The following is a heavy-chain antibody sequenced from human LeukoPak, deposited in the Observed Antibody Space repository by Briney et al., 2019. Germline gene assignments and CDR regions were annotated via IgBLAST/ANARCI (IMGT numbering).Heavy chain of an antibody. J-gene: IGHJ3*02. CDR2: INPSGGST. Sequence: ASVKVSCKASGYTFTSYYMHWVRQAPGQGLEWMGIINPSGGSTSYAQKFQGRVTMTRDMSTSTVYMELSSLRSEDTAVYYCARKGEDYYGSGSYMAFDIWGQGTMVTVSS. CDR3: ARKGEDYYGSGSYMAFDI. CDR1: GYTFTSYY. D-gene: IGHD3-10*01. V-gene: IGHV1-46*01.